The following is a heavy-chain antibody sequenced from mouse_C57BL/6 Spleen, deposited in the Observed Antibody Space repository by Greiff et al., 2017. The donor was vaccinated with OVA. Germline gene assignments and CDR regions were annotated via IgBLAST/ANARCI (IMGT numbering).Heavy chain of an antibody. CDR1: GYTFTSYW. D-gene: IGHD2-3*01. J-gene: IGHJ4*01. Sequence: VKLQEPGAELVRPGSSVKLSCKASGYTFTSYWMDWVKQRPGQGLEWIGNIYPSDSETHYNQKFKDKATLTVDKSSSTAYMQLSSLTSEDSAVYYCARDGYYLYAMDYWGQGTSVTVSS. CDR2: IYPSDSET. V-gene: IGHV1-61*01. CDR3: ARDGYYLYAMDY.